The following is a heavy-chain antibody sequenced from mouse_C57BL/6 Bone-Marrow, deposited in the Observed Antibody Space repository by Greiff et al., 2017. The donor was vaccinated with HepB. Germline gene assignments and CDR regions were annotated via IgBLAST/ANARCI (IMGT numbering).Heavy chain of an antibody. CDR2: IDPSDSYT. D-gene: IGHD3-2*02. J-gene: IGHJ4*01. Sequence: QVQLQQPGAELVMPGASVKLSCKASGYTFTSYWMHWVKQRPGQGLEWIGEIDPSDSYTNYNQKFKGKSKLTVDKSSITAYMQLSSLTSEDSAVDYCARYSAQATLRAIDYWGQGTSVTVSS. V-gene: IGHV1-69*01. CDR1: GYTFTSYW. CDR3: ARYSAQATLRAIDY.